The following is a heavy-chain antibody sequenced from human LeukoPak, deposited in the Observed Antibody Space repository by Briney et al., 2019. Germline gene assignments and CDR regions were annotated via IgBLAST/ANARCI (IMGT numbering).Heavy chain of an antibody. CDR3: TTVSGHKTVTRAY. D-gene: IGHD4-11*01. J-gene: IGHJ4*02. V-gene: IGHV3-33*01. Sequence: GGSLRLSCAASGFTFSSYGMHWVRQAPGKGLEWVAVIWYDGSNKYYADSVKGRFTISRDISKNTLYLQMNSLKTEDTAVYYCTTVSGHKTVTRAYWGQGTLVTVSS. CDR1: GFTFSSYG. CDR2: IWYDGSNK.